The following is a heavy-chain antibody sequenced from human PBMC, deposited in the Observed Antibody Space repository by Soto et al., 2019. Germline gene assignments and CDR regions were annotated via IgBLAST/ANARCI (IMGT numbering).Heavy chain of an antibody. CDR3: GRGPSPRAPAGGTPYYYAMDV. J-gene: IGHJ6*02. Sequence: GASVQVSCKASGYDFTAYDINWVRQASGQGLEWMGWMNPINGATGSARRFQGRVSMTRNTATGTAYLELTSLRPDDSAVYYCGRGPSPRAPAGGTPYYYAMDVWGQGTTVTVYS. CDR2: MNPINGAT. D-gene: IGHD6-13*01. CDR1: GYDFTAYD. V-gene: IGHV1-8*02.